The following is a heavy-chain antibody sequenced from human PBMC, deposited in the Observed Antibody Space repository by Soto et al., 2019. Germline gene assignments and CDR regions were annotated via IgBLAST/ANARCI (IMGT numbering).Heavy chain of an antibody. CDR1: AFTVRSNY. Sequence: EVQLVESGGGLVQPGGSLRLSCAGSAFTVRSNYMSWVRQAPGKGLEWVSVIYSGGSTYYADSVKGRFTISRDNSKNTRFLQMNSLGAEDTAVYYCATFIAGVGTTSAGTDYWGQGTLVTVSS. CDR3: ATFIAGVGTTSAGTDY. D-gene: IGHD1-1*01. CDR2: IYSGGST. V-gene: IGHV3-66*01. J-gene: IGHJ4*02.